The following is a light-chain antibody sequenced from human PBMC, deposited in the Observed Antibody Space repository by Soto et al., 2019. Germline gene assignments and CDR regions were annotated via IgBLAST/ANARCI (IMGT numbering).Light chain of an antibody. CDR1: QSLVYSDGNTY. CDR2: KVS. CDR3: MQGTYWPRLT. Sequence: DVVMTQSPLSLPVTLGQPASISCRSSQSLVYSDGNTYLNWFHQRPGQSPRRLIYKVSNRDSGVPERFSGSGSGTAFTLKISRVEAEDVGVYYCMQGTYWPRLTFGGGTKVEIK. J-gene: IGKJ4*01. V-gene: IGKV2-30*01.